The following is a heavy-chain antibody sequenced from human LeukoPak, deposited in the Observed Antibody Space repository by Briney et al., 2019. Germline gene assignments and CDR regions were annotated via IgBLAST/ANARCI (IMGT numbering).Heavy chain of an antibody. V-gene: IGHV4-61*02. J-gene: IGHJ3*02. CDR3: ARDRPRYSYGLGEDAFDI. CDR2: IYTSGST. D-gene: IGHD5-18*01. Sequence: SQTLSLTCTVSGGSISSGGYYWSWIRQPAGKGLEWIGRIYTSGSTNYNPSLKSRVTISVDTSKNQFSLKLSSVTAADTAVYYCARDRPRYSYGLGEDAFDIWGQGTMVTVSS. CDR1: GGSISSGGYY.